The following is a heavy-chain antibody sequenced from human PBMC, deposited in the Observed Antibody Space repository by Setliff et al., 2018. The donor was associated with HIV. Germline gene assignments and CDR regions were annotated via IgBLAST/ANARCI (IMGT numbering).Heavy chain of an antibody. V-gene: IGHV4-31*03. CDR3: ARAPSSYSGSFGWFDP. CDR1: GGSISSGTDH. D-gene: IGHD1-26*01. Sequence: PSETLSLTCTVSGGSISSGTDHWNWFRQHPREGLEWIGYNSYSGRTNQNPSLKSRVTISLDTSKNQFSLKLSSVTAADTAVYYCARAPSSYSGSFGWFDPWGQGTLVTVSS. J-gene: IGHJ5*02. CDR2: NSYSGRT.